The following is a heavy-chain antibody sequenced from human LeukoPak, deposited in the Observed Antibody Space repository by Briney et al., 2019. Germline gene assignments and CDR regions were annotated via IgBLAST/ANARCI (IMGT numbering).Heavy chain of an antibody. CDR3: ARGREAVELNWFVP. V-gene: IGHV3-21*01. CDR1: GFTFSSYS. J-gene: IGHJ5*02. CDR2: IGSSSSYI. Sequence: GGSLRLSCAASGFTFSSYSMNWVRQAPGKGLEWVSSIGSSSSYIYYADSVKGRFTISRDNAKNSLYLQMNSLRAEDTAVYYCARGREAVELNWFVPWGQGILVTVSS. D-gene: IGHD1-26*01.